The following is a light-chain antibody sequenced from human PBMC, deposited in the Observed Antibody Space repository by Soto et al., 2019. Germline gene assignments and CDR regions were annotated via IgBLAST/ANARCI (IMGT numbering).Light chain of an antibody. CDR2: RAS. Sequence: DIQMTQSPSTLSASVGDRVTITCRASQSITWLAWFQQKPGKAPKVLIYRASYLESGVPSRFSGSGSGSDFSLTIGSLQPEDSATYYCLQYNTYPWTFGRGTRVEIK. J-gene: IGKJ1*01. V-gene: IGKV1-5*03. CDR1: QSITW. CDR3: LQYNTYPWT.